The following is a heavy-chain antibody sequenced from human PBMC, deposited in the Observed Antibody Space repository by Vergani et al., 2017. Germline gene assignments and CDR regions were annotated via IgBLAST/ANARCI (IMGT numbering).Heavy chain of an antibody. CDR1: GFTFSGYA. D-gene: IGHD3-10*01. CDR3: AKDRGSGSYYNADY. CDR2: ISGSGGST. J-gene: IGHJ4*02. V-gene: IGHV3-23*04. Sequence: EVQLVESGGGLVKPGGSLRLSCAASGFTFSGYAMNWVRQAPGKGLEWVSTISGSGGSTYYADSVKGRFTISRDNSKNTLYLQMNSLRAEDTAVYYCAKDRGSGSYYNADYWGQGTLVTVSS.